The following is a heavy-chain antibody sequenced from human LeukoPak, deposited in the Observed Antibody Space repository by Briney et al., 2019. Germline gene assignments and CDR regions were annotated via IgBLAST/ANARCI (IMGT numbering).Heavy chain of an antibody. V-gene: IGHV1-69*13. CDR2: IIPIFGTA. Sequence: SVKVSCKASGGTFSSSAISWVRQAPGQGLEWMGEIIPIFGTANYAQKFQGRVTITADESTSTAYMELSSLRSEDTAVYYCARAKYYYGSGSYAYFDYWGQGTLVTVSS. D-gene: IGHD3-10*01. CDR1: GGTFSSSA. CDR3: ARAKYYYGSGSYAYFDY. J-gene: IGHJ4*02.